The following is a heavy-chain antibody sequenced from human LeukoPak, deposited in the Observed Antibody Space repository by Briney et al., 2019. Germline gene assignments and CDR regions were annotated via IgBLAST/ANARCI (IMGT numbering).Heavy chain of an antibody. CDR1: GYTFTSYG. J-gene: IGHJ5*02. D-gene: IGHD6-13*01. V-gene: IGHV1-18*01. CDR3: ARGRCSSSCSNWFDP. Sequence: ASVKVSCKASGYTFTSYGISWVRQAPGQGLEWMGWISAYNGNTNCAQKLQGRVTMTTDTSTSTAYMELRSLRSDDTAVYYCARGRCSSSCSNWFDPWGQGTLVTVSS. CDR2: ISAYNGNT.